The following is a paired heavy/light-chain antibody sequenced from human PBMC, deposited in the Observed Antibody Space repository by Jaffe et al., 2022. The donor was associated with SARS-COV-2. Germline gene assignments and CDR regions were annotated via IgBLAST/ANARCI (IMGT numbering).Heavy chain of an antibody. CDR3: ARYGGNWGFVPYYYYYYMDV. Sequence: QVQLVQSGAEVKKPGASVKVSCKASGYTFTSYGISWVRQAPGQGLEWMGWISAYNGNTNYAQKLQGRVTMTTDTSTSTAYMELRSLRSDDTAVYYCARYGGNWGFVPYYYYYYMDVWGKGTTVTVSS. V-gene: IGHV1-18*01. D-gene: IGHD7-27*01. CDR1: GYTFTSYG. CDR2: ISAYNGNT. J-gene: IGHJ6*03.
Light chain of an antibody. Sequence: DIQMTQSPSSLSASVGDRVTITCQASQDISNYLNWYQQKPGKAPKLLIYDASNLETGVPSRFSGSGSGTDFTFTISSLQPEDIATYYCQQYDNLPRFTFGPGTKVDIK. CDR3: QQYDNLPRFT. V-gene: IGKV1-33*01. CDR1: QDISNY. CDR2: DAS. J-gene: IGKJ3*01.